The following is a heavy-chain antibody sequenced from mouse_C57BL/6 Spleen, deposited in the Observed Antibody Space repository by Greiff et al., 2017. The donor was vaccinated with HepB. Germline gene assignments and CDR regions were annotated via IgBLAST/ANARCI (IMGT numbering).Heavy chain of an antibody. CDR3: ARSRGKKRGYFDY. CDR1: GYTFTSYW. V-gene: IGHV1-52*01. Sequence: QVQLQQSGAELVRPGSSVKLSCKASGYTFTSYWMHWVKQRPIQGLEWIGNIDPSDSETHYNQKFKDKATLTVDKSSSTAYMQLSSLTSEDSAVYYCARSRGKKRGYFDYWGQGTTLTVSS. J-gene: IGHJ2*01. CDR2: IDPSDSET. D-gene: IGHD2-1*01.